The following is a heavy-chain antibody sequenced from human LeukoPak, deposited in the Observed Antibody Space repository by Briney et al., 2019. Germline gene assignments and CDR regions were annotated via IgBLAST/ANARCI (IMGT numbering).Heavy chain of an antibody. CDR2: TYYRSKWYY. CDR1: GDSVSSNSGA. CDR3: ASGLVRSGFDP. Sequence: SQTLSLTCANAGDSVSSNSGAWNWIRQSPSRGLEWLGRTYYRSKWYYEYAESVKSRITVNADTSKNQFSLQLNSVTPEDTAVYYCASGLVRSGFDPWGQGTLVTVSS. D-gene: IGHD6-6*01. V-gene: IGHV6-1*01. J-gene: IGHJ5*02.